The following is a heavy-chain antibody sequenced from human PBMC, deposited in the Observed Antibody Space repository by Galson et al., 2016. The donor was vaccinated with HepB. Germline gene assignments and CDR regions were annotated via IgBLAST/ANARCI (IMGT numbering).Heavy chain of an antibody. D-gene: IGHD6-6*01. J-gene: IGHJ6*02. Sequence: SLRLSCAASGFTFNIYAMTWVRQVPGQGLEWVSTISGSGGSAYYADSVQGRFTISRDNSKSTLYLQMNTLRGDDTDKYFCAKDQRRSSDSSLYYGLHVWGQGTTVTFSS. CDR3: AKDQRRSSDSSLYYGLHV. CDR2: ISGSGGSA. CDR1: GFTFNIYA. V-gene: IGHV3-23*01.